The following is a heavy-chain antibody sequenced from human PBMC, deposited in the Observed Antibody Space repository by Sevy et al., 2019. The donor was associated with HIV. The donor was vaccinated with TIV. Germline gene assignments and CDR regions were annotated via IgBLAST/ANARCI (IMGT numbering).Heavy chain of an antibody. Sequence: GGSLRLSCAASGFTFNTYDMHWVRQAPGKGLEWVALISYDGSNKYYADSVKGRFTMSSDNSKNTLYLQMNSLRAEDTAVYYCAGDDLVGAMIGAFDIWGQGTMVTVS. J-gene: IGHJ3*02. CDR3: AGDDLVGAMIGAFDI. V-gene: IGHV3-30*03. CDR2: ISYDGSNK. D-gene: IGHD1-26*01. CDR1: GFTFNTYD.